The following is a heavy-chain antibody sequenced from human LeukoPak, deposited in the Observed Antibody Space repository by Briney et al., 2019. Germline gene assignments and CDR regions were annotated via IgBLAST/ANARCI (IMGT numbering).Heavy chain of an antibody. CDR3: ARGHDYGGKRSSLAFDI. Sequence: GASVKVSCKASGYTFTSYGISWVRQAPGQGLEWMGWISAYNGNTNYAQKLQGRVTMTTDTSTSTAYMELRSLRSDDTAVYYCARGHDYGGKRSSLAFDIWGQGTMVTVSS. D-gene: IGHD4-23*01. CDR1: GYTFTSYG. CDR2: ISAYNGNT. J-gene: IGHJ3*02. V-gene: IGHV1-18*01.